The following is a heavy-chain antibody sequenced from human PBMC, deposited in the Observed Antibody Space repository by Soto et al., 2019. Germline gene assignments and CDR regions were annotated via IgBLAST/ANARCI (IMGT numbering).Heavy chain of an antibody. Sequence: GGSLRLSCAASGFTVNSNYMSWVRQAPGKGLEWVSVIYSGGSTYYADSVKGRFTISRDNSKNTLYLQMNSLRAEDTAVYYCASSTVTPSYYYGMVVWGQGTTVTVSS. CDR1: GFTVNSNY. J-gene: IGHJ6*02. D-gene: IGHD4-17*01. CDR2: IYSGGST. V-gene: IGHV3-53*01. CDR3: ASSTVTPSYYYGMVV.